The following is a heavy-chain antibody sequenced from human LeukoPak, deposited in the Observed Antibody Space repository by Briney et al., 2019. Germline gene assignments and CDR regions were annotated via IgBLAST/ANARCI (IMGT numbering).Heavy chain of an antibody. D-gene: IGHD3-9*01. CDR3: ARRTKYYDILTGYYRGGYFDY. J-gene: IGHJ4*02. CDR2: INHSAST. V-gene: IGHV4-34*01. Sequence: SETLSLTCAVYGGSFSGYYWSWLRQPPGKGLEWIGEINHSASTNYNPSLKSRVTISVDTTKNQFSLKLSSVTAADTAVYYCARRTKYYDILTGYYRGGYFDYWGQGTLVTVSS. CDR1: GGSFSGYY.